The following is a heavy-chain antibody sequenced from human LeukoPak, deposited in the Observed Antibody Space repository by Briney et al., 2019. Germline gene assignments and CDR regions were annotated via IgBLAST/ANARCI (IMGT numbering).Heavy chain of an antibody. J-gene: IGHJ4*02. CDR2: ISSSSSTI. CDR1: GFTFSSYS. CDR3: AGEFPSY. Sequence: GGSLRLSCAASGFTFSSYSMNWVRQAPGKGVEGVSYISSSSSTIYYADSVKGRFTISRDNAKNSLYLQMNSLRAEDTAVYYCAGEFPSYWGQGTLVIVSS. V-gene: IGHV3-48*01.